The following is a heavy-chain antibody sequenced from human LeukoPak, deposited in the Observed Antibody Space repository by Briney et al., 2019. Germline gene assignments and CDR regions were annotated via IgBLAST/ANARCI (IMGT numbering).Heavy chain of an antibody. CDR1: GGSFSGYY. CDR2: INHSRST. D-gene: IGHD3-22*01. CDR3: ARGEYYYDSSGEDFDI. J-gene: IGHJ3*02. V-gene: IGHV4-34*01. Sequence: SETLSLTCAVYGGSFSGYYWSWIRQPPGKGLEWIGEINHSRSTNYNPSLKSRVTISVDTSKNQFSLKLSSVTAADTAVYYCARGEYYYDSSGEDFDIWGQGTMVTVSS.